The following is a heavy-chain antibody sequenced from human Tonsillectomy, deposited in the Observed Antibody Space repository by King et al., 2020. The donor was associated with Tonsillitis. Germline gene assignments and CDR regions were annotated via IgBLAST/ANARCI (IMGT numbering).Heavy chain of an antibody. Sequence: VQLQESGPGLVKPSETLSLTCAVPGGSIRSYYWSWIRQPPGKGLEWIGYIYYSGSTNYNPSLEIRVTISVDTSKNQFSLKLSSVTAADTAFYYCAREGSYSSRHFEYWGQGTLVTVSS. D-gene: IGHD6-13*01. V-gene: IGHV4-59*01. CDR2: IYYSGST. J-gene: IGHJ4*02. CDR3: AREGSYSSRHFEY. CDR1: GGSIRSYY.